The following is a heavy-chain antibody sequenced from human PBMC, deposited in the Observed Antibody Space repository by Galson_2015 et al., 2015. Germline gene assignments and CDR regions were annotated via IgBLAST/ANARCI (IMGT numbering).Heavy chain of an antibody. CDR3: ARAVGPFDY. V-gene: IGHV3-33*01. Sequence: SLRLSCAASGFTFNTYGMHWVHQAPGKGLDWVAVVWYDGSNKYYADSVKGRFTISRDNSKNTLYLQMNSLRAEDTAVYYCARAVGPFDYWGQGTLVTVSS. D-gene: IGHD6-19*01. CDR2: VWYDGSNK. J-gene: IGHJ4*02. CDR1: GFTFNTYG.